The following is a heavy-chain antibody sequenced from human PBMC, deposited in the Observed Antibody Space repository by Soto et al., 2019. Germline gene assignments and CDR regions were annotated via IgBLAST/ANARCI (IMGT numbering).Heavy chain of an antibody. D-gene: IGHD3-10*01. CDR3: ARGGGDRGYAFDI. CDR1: GGSISSGGYY. CDR2: IYYSGST. J-gene: IGHJ3*02. V-gene: IGHV4-31*03. Sequence: LSLTCTVSGGSISSGGYYWSWIRQHPGKGLEWIGYIYYSGSTYYNPSLKSRVTISVDTSKNQFSLKLSSVTAADTAVYYCARGGGDRGYAFDIWGQGTMVTVSS.